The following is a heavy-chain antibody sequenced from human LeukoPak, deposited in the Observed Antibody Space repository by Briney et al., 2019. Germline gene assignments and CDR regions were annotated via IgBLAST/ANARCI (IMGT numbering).Heavy chain of an antibody. D-gene: IGHD3-9*01. CDR2: IYYSGST. CDR3: ARTAYYDILTGYTNGPFDY. Sequence: SETLSLTCTVSGGSISSYYWSWIRRPPGKGLEWIGYIYYSGSTNYNPSLKSRVTISVDTSKNQFSLKLSSVTAADTAVYYCARTAYYDILTGYTNGPFDYWGQGTLVTVSS. V-gene: IGHV4-59*01. CDR1: GGSISSYY. J-gene: IGHJ4*02.